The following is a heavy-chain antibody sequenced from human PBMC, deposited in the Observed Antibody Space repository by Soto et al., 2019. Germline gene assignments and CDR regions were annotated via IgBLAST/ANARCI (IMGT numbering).Heavy chain of an antibody. J-gene: IGHJ4*02. D-gene: IGHD3-22*01. CDR1: GFTFSDHY. Sequence: QVQLVESGGGLVKPGGSLRLSCAASGFTFSDHYMSWIRQAPGKGLEWISYSSSNSNYKNHADSVTGRFTISRDNAKNSLYLQMNGLRAEDTAVYYCARATGYYQTSGSDSWGQGTLVTVSS. CDR3: ARATGYYQTSGSDS. V-gene: IGHV3-11*06. CDR2: SSSNSNYK.